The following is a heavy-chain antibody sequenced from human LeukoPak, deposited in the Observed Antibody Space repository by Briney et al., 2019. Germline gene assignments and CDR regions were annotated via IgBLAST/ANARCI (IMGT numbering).Heavy chain of an antibody. Sequence: GGSLRLSCAASGFTFSSYAMSWVRQVPGKGLEWVSVISGSGDNTYYAGSVKGRFTISRDNSKITVYLQMNSLKAEDAAVYYCAKELYNYGDYGAEGLDVGGQGTTVTVS. CDR3: AKELYNYGDYGAEGLDV. J-gene: IGHJ6*02. D-gene: IGHD4-17*01. CDR1: GFTFSSYA. V-gene: IGHV3-23*01. CDR2: ISGSGDNT.